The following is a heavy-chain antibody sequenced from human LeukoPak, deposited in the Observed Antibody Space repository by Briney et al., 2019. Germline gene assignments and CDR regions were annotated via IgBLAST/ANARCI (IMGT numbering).Heavy chain of an antibody. CDR2: FDPEDGET. CDR3: ATAPGRQWLVLPLDY. D-gene: IGHD6-19*01. V-gene: IGHV1-24*01. CDR1: GYTLTELS. J-gene: IGHJ4*02. Sequence: GASVKVPCKVSGYTLTELSMHWVRQAPGKGLEWMGGFDPEDGETIYAQKFQGRVTMTEDTSTDTAYMELSSLRSEDTAVYYCATAPGRQWLVLPLDYWGQGTLVTVSS.